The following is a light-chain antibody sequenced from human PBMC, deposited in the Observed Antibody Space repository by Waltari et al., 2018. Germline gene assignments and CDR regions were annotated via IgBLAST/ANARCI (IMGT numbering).Light chain of an antibody. Sequence: DIHLTQSPSYLSASVGDRVTITCRASRGISSYLAWYQQKPGKAPKPLIYAASTLQSGVPVRFSGSGSGTEFTLTISSLQPEDFATYYCQQVNTYSWTFGQGTKVEIK. CDR3: QQVNTYSWT. V-gene: IGKV1-9*01. J-gene: IGKJ1*01. CDR2: AAS. CDR1: RGISSY.